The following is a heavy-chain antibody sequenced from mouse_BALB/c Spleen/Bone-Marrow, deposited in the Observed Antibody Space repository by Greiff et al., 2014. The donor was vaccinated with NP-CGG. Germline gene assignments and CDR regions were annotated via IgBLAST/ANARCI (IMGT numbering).Heavy chain of an antibody. V-gene: IGHV2-6-5*01. CDR3: AKLNWVCAMDY. CDR1: GFSLTDYG. CDR2: IWGGGST. Sequence: VKLQESGPGLVAPSQGLSITCTVSGFSLTDYGVTWIRQPPGKGLEWLGIIWGGGSTFYNSSLRSRLNVSKDNSKSQVFLKMNSLQADDTAMYYCAKLNWVCAMDYWGQGTSVTVSS. J-gene: IGHJ4*01. D-gene: IGHD4-1*02.